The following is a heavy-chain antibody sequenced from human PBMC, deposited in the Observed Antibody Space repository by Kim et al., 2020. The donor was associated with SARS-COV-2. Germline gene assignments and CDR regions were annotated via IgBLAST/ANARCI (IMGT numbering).Heavy chain of an antibody. J-gene: IGHJ4*02. Sequence: SETLSLTCTVSGGSISSSSYYWGWIRQPPGKGLEWIGSIYYSGSTYYNPSLKSRVTISVDTSKNQFSLKLSSVTAADTAVYYCARVPDEGIGDYYFDYWGQGTLVTVSS. D-gene: IGHD1-1*01. V-gene: IGHV4-39*01. CDR2: IYYSGST. CDR3: ARVPDEGIGDYYFDY. CDR1: GGSISSSSYY.